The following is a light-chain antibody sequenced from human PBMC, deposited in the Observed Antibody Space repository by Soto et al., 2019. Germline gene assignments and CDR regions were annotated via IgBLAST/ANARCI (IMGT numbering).Light chain of an antibody. V-gene: IGLV2-8*01. J-gene: IGLJ2*01. CDR1: SSDVGGYNY. Sequence: QSVLTQPPSASGSPGQSVTISCTGTSSDVGGYNYVSWYQQHPGKAPKLMIYEVSKRPSGVPDRFSGSKSGNTASLTVSGLQAEYEPDYYCRSYAGSNNVVFGGGTELTVL. CDR3: RSYAGSNNVV. CDR2: EVS.